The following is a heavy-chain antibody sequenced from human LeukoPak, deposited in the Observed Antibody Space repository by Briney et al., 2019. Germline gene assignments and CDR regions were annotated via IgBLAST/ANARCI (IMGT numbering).Heavy chain of an antibody. Sequence: GGSLRLSCAASGFTFSSYAMHWVRQAPGNGLEWVAVISYDGSNKYYADSVKGRFTISRDNSKNTLYLQMNSLRAEDTAVYYCARDPSPEVVVISWFDPWGQGTLVTVSS. V-gene: IGHV3-30-3*01. CDR1: GFTFSSYA. D-gene: IGHD3-22*01. CDR3: ARDPSPEVVVISWFDP. CDR2: ISYDGSNK. J-gene: IGHJ5*02.